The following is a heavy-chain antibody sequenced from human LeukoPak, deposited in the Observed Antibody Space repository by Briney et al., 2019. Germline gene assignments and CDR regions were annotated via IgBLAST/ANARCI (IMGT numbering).Heavy chain of an antibody. D-gene: IGHD4-17*01. J-gene: IGHJ6*02. V-gene: IGHV4-59*08. CDR1: AGTTSSYY. CDR2: IYYSGST. Sequence: PSETLSLTCTVSAGTTSSYYLSWIRQPPGKGLEWVGYIYYSGSTNYNPSLKNRVTISVDTSNNQFSLKLSAVTAPDSAAFDCPRLLDYGDLGYYGMDVWGQGTTVTVSS. CDR3: PRLLDYGDLGYYGMDV.